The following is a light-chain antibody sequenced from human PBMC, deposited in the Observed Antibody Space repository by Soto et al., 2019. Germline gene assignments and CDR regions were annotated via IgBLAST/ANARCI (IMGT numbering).Light chain of an antibody. CDR1: QGISSY. CDR3: LQDINYPWT. CDR2: TAS. V-gene: IGKV1-9*01. Sequence: DIQLTQSPSFLSASLGDRVTITFRASQGISSYLDWYQLKPGKAPKLLISTASSLQSGVPSRLRGSGSGTDFTLAISSLQPEDSATYYCLQDINYPWTFGQGTKVDIK. J-gene: IGKJ1*01.